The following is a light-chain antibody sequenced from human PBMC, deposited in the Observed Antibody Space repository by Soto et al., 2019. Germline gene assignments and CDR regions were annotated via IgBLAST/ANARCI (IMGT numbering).Light chain of an antibody. Sequence: EILLTQSPGTLSLSPGDRATLSCRASQSLGSTFLAWYQQKSGQSPRLLIYGASDRATYIPDRFIVSGSGADFTLTISRLEPEDFAVYFCHQYGTLPLSFGGGTKVEIK. CDR1: QSLGSTF. CDR3: HQYGTLPLS. CDR2: GAS. J-gene: IGKJ4*01. V-gene: IGKV3-20*01.